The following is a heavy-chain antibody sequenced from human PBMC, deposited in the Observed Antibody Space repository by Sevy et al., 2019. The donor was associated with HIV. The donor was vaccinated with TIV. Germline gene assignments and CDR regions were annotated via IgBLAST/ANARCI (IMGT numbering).Heavy chain of an antibody. CDR3: ARGRPLREAASSSYFFGS. CDR2: IHHSGST. Sequence: SETLSLTCAVYGASFRNFYWSWIRQSPGKGLEWIGEIHHSGSTNCNPSLESRVTMSEDKSKSQFSLNLRSVTAADTAVYYCARGRPLREAASSSYFFGSWGPGTLVTVSS. J-gene: IGHJ4*02. V-gene: IGHV4-34*01. D-gene: IGHD3-22*01. CDR1: GASFRNFY.